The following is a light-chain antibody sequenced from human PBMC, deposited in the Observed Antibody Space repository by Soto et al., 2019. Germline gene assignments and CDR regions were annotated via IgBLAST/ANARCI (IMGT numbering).Light chain of an antibody. CDR2: GTS. J-gene: IGKJ5*01. Sequence: DIQMTQSPSFLSASVGDRVTISCRASQSINTYLNWYQHKPGKAPKLLIYGTSDLQSGVPSRFXRGGSGTDFTLTISSLQPEDFATYYGQQSFSTLLITFGQGTRLEFK. V-gene: IGKV1-39*01. CDR3: QQSFSTLLIT. CDR1: QSINTY.